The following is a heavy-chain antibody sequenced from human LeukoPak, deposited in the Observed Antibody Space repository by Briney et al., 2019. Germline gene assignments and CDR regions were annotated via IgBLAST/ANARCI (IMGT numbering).Heavy chain of an antibody. Sequence: ASVKVSCKASGYTFTSYAMHWVRQAPGQRLQWMGWINAGNGNTKYSQEFQGRVTITRDTSASTAYMELSSLRSEDMAVYHCARSYDSSGYPDYWGQGTLVTVSS. CDR2: INAGNGNT. J-gene: IGHJ4*02. V-gene: IGHV1-3*03. CDR3: ARSYDSSGYPDY. CDR1: GYTFTSYA. D-gene: IGHD3-22*01.